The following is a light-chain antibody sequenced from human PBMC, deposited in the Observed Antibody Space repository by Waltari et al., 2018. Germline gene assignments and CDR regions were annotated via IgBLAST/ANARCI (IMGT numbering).Light chain of an antibody. CDR1: SSDVGRYNY. J-gene: IGLJ3*02. CDR2: DFT. V-gene: IGLV2-14*01. CDR3: ASYIPGSTLV. Sequence: QSALTHPAYVSGSPGQAITISCTGSSSDVGRYNYVSWYQQFPDRAPKLMIYDFTNRPSGVSNRFSGSKSANTASLTISGLQPEDEADYYCASYIPGSTLVFGGGTKLTVL.